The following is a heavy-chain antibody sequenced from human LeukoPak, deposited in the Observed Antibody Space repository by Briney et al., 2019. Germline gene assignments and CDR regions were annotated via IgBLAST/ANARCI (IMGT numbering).Heavy chain of an antibody. V-gene: IGHV4-38-2*02. Sequence: SETLSLTCTVSGYSISSGYYWGWIRQPPGKGLEWIGSIYHSGSTYYNPSLKSRVTISVDTSKNQFSLKLSSVTAADTAVYYCARADTLTMLGPWGQGTMVTVSS. D-gene: IGHD3-10*02. CDR1: GYSISSGYY. CDR2: IYHSGST. CDR3: ARADTLTMLGP. J-gene: IGHJ3*01.